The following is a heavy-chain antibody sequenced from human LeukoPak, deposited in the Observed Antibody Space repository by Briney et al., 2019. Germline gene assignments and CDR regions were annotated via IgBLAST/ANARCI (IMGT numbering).Heavy chain of an antibody. CDR3: AREAYCAY. CDR1: GFTFSDYY. J-gene: IGHJ4*02. Sequence: GGSLRLSCAASGFTFSDYYMSWVRQAPGKGLEWVANIKQDGSEKYYVDSVKGRFTISRDNAKNSLYLQMNSLRAEDTAVYYCAREAYCAYWGQGTLLTVSS. D-gene: IGHD2-21*01. CDR2: IKQDGSEK. V-gene: IGHV3-7*01.